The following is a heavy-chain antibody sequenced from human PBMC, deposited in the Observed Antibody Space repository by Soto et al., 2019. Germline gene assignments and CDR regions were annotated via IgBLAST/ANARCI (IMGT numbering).Heavy chain of an antibody. Sequence: EVQLVESGGGVVRPGGSLRLSCAASGFTFDDYGMSWVRQAPGKGLEWVSGINWNGGRTGYADSVKGRFTISRDNAKNSLYLQMNSLRAEDTALYYCARDEEYKYYYGSGSYYRNWGQGTLVTVSS. V-gene: IGHV3-20*04. CDR1: GFTFDDYG. D-gene: IGHD3-10*01. CDR2: INWNGGRT. CDR3: ARDEEYKYYYGSGSYYRN. J-gene: IGHJ4*02.